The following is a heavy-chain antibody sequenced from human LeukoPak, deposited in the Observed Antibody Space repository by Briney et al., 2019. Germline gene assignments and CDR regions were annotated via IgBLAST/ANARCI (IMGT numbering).Heavy chain of an antibody. D-gene: IGHD3-10*01. V-gene: IGHV4-31*03. CDR1: GGSISSGGYY. Sequence: SQTLSLTCTVSGGSISSGGYYWSWIRQHPGKGLEWIGYIYYSGSTYYNPSLKSRVTISVDTSKNQFSLKLSSVTAADTAVYYCARARRTMVRGVIRGNWFDPWGQGTLVTVSS. J-gene: IGHJ5*02. CDR2: IYYSGST. CDR3: ARARRTMVRGVIRGNWFDP.